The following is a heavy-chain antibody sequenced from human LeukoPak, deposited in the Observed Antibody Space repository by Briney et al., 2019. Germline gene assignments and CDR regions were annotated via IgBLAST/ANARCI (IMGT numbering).Heavy chain of an antibody. CDR2: ISSSSRYI. CDR3: TTTIFVVLVAALDY. Sequence: GGSLRLSCAASGFTFSSYSINWVRQAPGKGLEWVSSISSSSRYIYYADSVKGRFTISRDNAKNSLYLQMNSLRAEDTAVYYRTTTIFVVLVAALDYWGQGTLVTVSS. V-gene: IGHV3-21*03. J-gene: IGHJ4*02. CDR1: GFTFSSYS. D-gene: IGHD2-15*01.